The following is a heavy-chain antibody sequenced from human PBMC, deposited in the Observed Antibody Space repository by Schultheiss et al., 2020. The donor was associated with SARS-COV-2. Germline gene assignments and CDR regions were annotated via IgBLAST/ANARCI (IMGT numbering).Heavy chain of an antibody. V-gene: IGHV4-59*01. CDR1: GGSISSYY. CDR3: ARESAQHTYGGGHGHFDY. D-gene: IGHD3-10*01. Sequence: SQTLSLTCTVSGGSISSYYWGWIRQPPGKGLEWIGYIHYSGTTNYNPSLKSRVNISLDTSKNQFSLKLSSVTAADTAVYYCARESAQHTYGGGHGHFDYWGQGNLVTVSS. CDR2: IHYSGTT. J-gene: IGHJ4*02.